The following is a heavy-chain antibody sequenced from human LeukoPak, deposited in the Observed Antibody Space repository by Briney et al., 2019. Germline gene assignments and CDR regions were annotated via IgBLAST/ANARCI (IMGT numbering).Heavy chain of an antibody. J-gene: IGHJ4*02. CDR2: INHSGST. CDR1: GGSLSGYY. Sequence: SETLSLTCAVYGGSLSGYYWSWIRQPPGKGLEWIGEINHSGSTNYNPSLKSRVTISVDTSKNQFSLKLSSVTAADTAVYYCARNMVRGVIPDYWGQGTLVTVSS. D-gene: IGHD3-10*01. CDR3: ARNMVRGVIPDY. V-gene: IGHV4-34*01.